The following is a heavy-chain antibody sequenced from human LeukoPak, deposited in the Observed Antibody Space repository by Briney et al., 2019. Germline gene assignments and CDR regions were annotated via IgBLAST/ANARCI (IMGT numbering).Heavy chain of an antibody. CDR3: TRKGSQWDFLVDY. D-gene: IGHD2/OR15-2a*01. J-gene: IGHJ4*02. V-gene: IGHV3-30*03. CDR2: ISYDGSNK. Sequence: GGSLRLSCAASGFTFSSYGMHWVRQAPGKGLEWVAVISYDGSNKYYADSVKGRFTISRDNAKNSLYLQMNSLRAEDTAVYYCTRKGSQWDFLVDYWGQGTRVAVSP. CDR1: GFTFSSYG.